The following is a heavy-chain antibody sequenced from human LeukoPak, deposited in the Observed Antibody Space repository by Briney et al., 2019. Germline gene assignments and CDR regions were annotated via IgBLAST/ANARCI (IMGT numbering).Heavy chain of an antibody. CDR3: ARDRYCSGGGCTHDAFDI. Sequence: SETLSLTCAVYGGSFSGYYWSWSRQPPGKGLEWIGEINHSGSTNYNPSLKSRVTISVDTSKNQFSLKLSSVTAADTAVYYCARDRYCSGGGCTHDAFDIWGQGIMVTVSS. V-gene: IGHV4-34*01. CDR1: GGSFSGYY. D-gene: IGHD2-15*01. CDR2: INHSGST. J-gene: IGHJ3*02.